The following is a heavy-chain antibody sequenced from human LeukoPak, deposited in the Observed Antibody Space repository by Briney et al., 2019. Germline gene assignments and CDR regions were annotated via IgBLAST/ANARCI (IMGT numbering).Heavy chain of an antibody. V-gene: IGHV3-21*01. Sequence: GGSLRLSCAASGFTFSSYWMSWVRQAPGKGLEWVSSITSSGYIYYVDSVKGRFTISRDNAKNSLSLQMNSLRAEDTAVYYCARDLNCFDYWGQGTLVTVSS. CDR2: ITSSGYI. CDR3: ARDLNCFDY. J-gene: IGHJ4*02. CDR1: GFTFSSYW.